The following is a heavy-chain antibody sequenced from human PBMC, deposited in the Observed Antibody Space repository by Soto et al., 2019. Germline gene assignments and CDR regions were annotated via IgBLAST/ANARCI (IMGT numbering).Heavy chain of an antibody. CDR3: AGRLAGYYNVFDY. D-gene: IGHD3-9*01. J-gene: IGHJ4*02. CDR1: GGSISSGGYY. V-gene: IGHV4-31*03. CDR2: IYYSGST. Sequence: SETLSLTCTGSGGSISSGGYYWSWIRQHPGKGLEWIGYIYYSGSTYYNPSLKSRVTISVDTSKNQFSLKLSSVTAADTAVYYCAGRLAGYYNVFDYWGQGTLVTVS.